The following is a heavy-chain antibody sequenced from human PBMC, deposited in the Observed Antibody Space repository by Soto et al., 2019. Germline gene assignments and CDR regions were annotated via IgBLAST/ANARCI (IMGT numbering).Heavy chain of an antibody. V-gene: IGHV1-3*01. D-gene: IGHD6-19*01. CDR3: VRDGAVAGNINFDF. Sequence: ASVKVSCKASGYTFTNYGVHGVRQAPGQRLEWMGWINAGDGNTKYSRNFQGRGTITRDTSASTAYMELSSLRSEDTAVYYCVRDGAVAGNINFDFWGQGTLVTVSS. CDR1: GYTFTNYG. CDR2: INAGDGNT. J-gene: IGHJ4*02.